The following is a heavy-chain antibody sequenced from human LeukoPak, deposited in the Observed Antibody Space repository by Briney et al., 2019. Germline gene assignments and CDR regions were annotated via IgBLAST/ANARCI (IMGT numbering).Heavy chain of an antibody. CDR1: GGSFSGYY. Sequence: PSETLSLTCAVYGGSFSGYYWSWIRQPPGKGLEWIGEINHSGSTNYNPSPKSRVTISVDTSKNQFSLKLSSVTAADTAVYYCARGDPAPYGDYAALIGYWGQGTLVAVSS. D-gene: IGHD4-17*01. CDR3: ARGDPAPYGDYAALIGY. J-gene: IGHJ4*02. V-gene: IGHV4-34*01. CDR2: INHSGST.